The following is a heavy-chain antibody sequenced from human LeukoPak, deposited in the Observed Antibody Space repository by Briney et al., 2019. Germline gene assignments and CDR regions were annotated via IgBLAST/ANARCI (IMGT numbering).Heavy chain of an antibody. V-gene: IGHV4-34*01. J-gene: IGHJ4*02. CDR3: ATSDRSSGRFPTDY. CDR1: GGSFSGYY. CDR2: INHSGST. Sequence: PSETLSLTCAVYGGSFSGYYWRWIRQPPGKGLEWIGEINHSGSTNYNPSLKSRVTISADTSKNQFSLKLSSVTAADTAVYYCATSDRSSGRFPTDYWGEGTLVTVSS. D-gene: IGHD6-13*01.